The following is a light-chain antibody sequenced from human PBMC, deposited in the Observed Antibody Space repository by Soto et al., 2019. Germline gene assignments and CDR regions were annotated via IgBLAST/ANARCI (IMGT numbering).Light chain of an antibody. CDR2: QTS. V-gene: IGKV3-11*01. CDR1: QYINTR. Sequence: IGLTQSPAPLSLFPGDRVTLSCWASQYINTRLAWYQHRPGQAPRLLIYQTSIRAAGIPARFSASGTGTDFTLTISDVQPEDFAVYYCHQRQSWPRTFGQGTKVDIK. J-gene: IGKJ1*01. CDR3: HQRQSWPRT.